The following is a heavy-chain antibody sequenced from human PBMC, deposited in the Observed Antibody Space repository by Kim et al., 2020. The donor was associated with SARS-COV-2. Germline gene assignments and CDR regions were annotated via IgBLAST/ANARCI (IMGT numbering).Heavy chain of an antibody. J-gene: IGHJ3*02. V-gene: IGHV3-9*01. CDR3: AKDATTGADAFDI. Sequence: YADSVKGRFTISRDNAKNSLYLQMNSLRAEDTALYYCAKDATTGADAFDIWGQGTMVTVSS. D-gene: IGHD1-1*01.